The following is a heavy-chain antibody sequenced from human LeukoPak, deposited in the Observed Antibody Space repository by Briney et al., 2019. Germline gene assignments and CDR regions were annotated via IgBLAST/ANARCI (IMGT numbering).Heavy chain of an antibody. Sequence: SETLSLTCTVSGGSISGHYWNWIRQPPGKGLEWIAYIHYSGSTNYNPSLKSRVTISVDTSKNQFSLKLSSVTAADTAVYYCARGIMITFGGVIYPWGQGTLVTVSS. V-gene: IGHV4-59*11. J-gene: IGHJ5*02. CDR2: IHYSGST. CDR1: GGSISGHY. D-gene: IGHD3-16*02. CDR3: ARGIMITFGGVIYP.